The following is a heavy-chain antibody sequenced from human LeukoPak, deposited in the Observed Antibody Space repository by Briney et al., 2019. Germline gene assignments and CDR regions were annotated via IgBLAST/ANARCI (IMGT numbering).Heavy chain of an antibody. CDR2: INPNSGGT. Sequence: ASVKVSCKASGYTFTGYYMHWVRQAPGQGLEWMGWINPNSGGTNYAQKFQGRVTMTRDTSISTAYMELSRLRSDDTAVYYCARVHSRGWYVNDWGQGTLVTVSS. D-gene: IGHD6-19*01. CDR1: GYTFTGYY. V-gene: IGHV1-2*02. CDR3: ARVHSRGWYVND. J-gene: IGHJ4*02.